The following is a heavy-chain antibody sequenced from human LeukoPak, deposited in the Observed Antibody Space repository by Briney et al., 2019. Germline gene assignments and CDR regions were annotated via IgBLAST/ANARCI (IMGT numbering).Heavy chain of an antibody. D-gene: IGHD6-13*01. Sequence: SVKVSCKASGGTFSSYAISWVRQAPGQGLEWMGGIIPIFGTANYAQKFQGRVTITADESTSTAYMELRSLRSDDTAVYYCARAGKKLVLNYYYYYYMDVWGKGTTVTISS. CDR3: ARAGKKLVLNYYYYYYMDV. CDR1: GGTFSSYA. J-gene: IGHJ6*03. V-gene: IGHV1-69*13. CDR2: IIPIFGTA.